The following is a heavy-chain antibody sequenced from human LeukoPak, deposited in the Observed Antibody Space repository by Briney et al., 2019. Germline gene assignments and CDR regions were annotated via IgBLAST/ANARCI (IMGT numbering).Heavy chain of an antibody. CDR2: INPNSGGT. CDR1: GYTFTGYY. Sequence: ASVKVSCKASGYTFTGYYMHWVRQASGQGLEWMGWINPNSGGTNYAQKFQGRVTMTRDTSISTAYMELSRLRSDDTAVYYCARDFWSGYYLFDYWGQGTLVTVSS. D-gene: IGHD3-3*01. CDR3: ARDFWSGYYLFDY. V-gene: IGHV1-2*02. J-gene: IGHJ4*02.